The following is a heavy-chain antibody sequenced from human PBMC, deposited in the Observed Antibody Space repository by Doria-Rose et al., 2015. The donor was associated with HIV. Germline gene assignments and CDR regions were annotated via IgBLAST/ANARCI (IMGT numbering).Heavy chain of an antibody. V-gene: IGHV4-39*07. CDR2: FYFSGST. J-gene: IGHJ4*02. CDR1: SSSYH. D-gene: IGHD1-26*01. CDR3: ARDGIVGVISYFAY. Sequence: SSSYHWGWIRQTPEKGLEWIGNFYFSGSTYYNPSLKSRVTMSVDTSKTQFSLRLSSVTAADTAVYYCARDGIVGVISYFAYWGQGILVTVSP.